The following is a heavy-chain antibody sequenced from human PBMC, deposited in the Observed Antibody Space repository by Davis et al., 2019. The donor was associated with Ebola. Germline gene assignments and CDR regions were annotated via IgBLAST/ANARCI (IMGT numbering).Heavy chain of an antibody. CDR2: ISGSGGST. J-gene: IGHJ4*02. CDR1: GFTFSSYA. CDR3: AKGGGYSYGPHYFDY. D-gene: IGHD5-18*01. V-gene: IGHV3-23*01. Sequence: GESLKISCEASGFTFSSYAMSWVRQAPGKGLEWVSAISGSGGSTYYADSVKGRFTISRDNSKNTLYLQMNSLRAEDTAVYYCAKGGGYSYGPHYFDYWGQGTLVTVSS.